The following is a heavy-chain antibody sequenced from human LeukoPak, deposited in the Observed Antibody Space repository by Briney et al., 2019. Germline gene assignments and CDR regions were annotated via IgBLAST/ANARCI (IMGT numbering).Heavy chain of an antibody. CDR3: ARDKQPSYGRYFDH. CDR1: GGSISTYH. J-gene: IGHJ4*02. Sequence: PSETLSLTCTVSGGSISTYHWNWIRKSPEKGLEWIGYMQSTGNSNYNPSLKSRVTMSVDMSRNQIVLNLSSVTAADTAVYFCARDKQPSYGRYFDHWGQGTLVTVSS. V-gene: IGHV4-59*01. D-gene: IGHD5-18*01. CDR2: MQSTGNS.